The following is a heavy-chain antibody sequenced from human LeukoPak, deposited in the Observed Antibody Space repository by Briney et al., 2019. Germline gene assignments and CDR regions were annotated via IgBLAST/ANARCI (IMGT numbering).Heavy chain of an antibody. J-gene: IGHJ4*02. CDR1: GFTFSSYE. CDR3: ASSIVVAPAATDY. D-gene: IGHD2-2*01. V-gene: IGHV3-48*03. Sequence: GGSLRLSCAASGFTFSSYEMNWVRQAPGKGLEWVSYISSSGSTIYYADSVKGRFTISRDNAKNSLYLQMNSLRAEDTAVYYCASSIVVAPAATDYWGQGTLVTVSS. CDR2: ISSSGSTI.